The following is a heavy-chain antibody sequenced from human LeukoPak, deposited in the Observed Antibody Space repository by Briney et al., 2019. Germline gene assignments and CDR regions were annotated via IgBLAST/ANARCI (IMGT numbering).Heavy chain of an antibody. Sequence: PSETLSLTCAVYGGSFSGYYWSWIRQPPGKGLEWIGEINHSGSTNYNPSLRSRVTISVDTSKNQFSLKLSSVTAADTAVYYCARGALMVYSPPFDYWGQGTLVTVSS. CDR1: GGSFSGYY. CDR3: ARGALMVYSPPFDY. V-gene: IGHV4-34*01. J-gene: IGHJ4*02. CDR2: INHSGST. D-gene: IGHD2-8*01.